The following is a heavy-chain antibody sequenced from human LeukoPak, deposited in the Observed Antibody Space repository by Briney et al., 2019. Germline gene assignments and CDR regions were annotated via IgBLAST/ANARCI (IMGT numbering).Heavy chain of an antibody. D-gene: IGHD2-15*01. CDR2: IYYSGST. J-gene: IGHJ2*01. Sequence: PSETLSLTCTASGGSISSSGYYWGWIRQPPGKGLEWIGSIYYSGSTYYNPSLKSRVTISVETSKNQFSLKLSSVTAADTAVYYCARGGKAAVRFDLWGRGTLVTVSS. V-gene: IGHV4-39*07. CDR1: GGSISSSGYY. CDR3: ARGGKAAVRFDL.